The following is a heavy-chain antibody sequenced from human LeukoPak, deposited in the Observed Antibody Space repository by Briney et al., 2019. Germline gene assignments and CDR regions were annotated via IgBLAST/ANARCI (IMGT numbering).Heavy chain of an antibody. D-gene: IGHD3-10*01. CDR3: ASRVLWFGELPSKYNWFDP. J-gene: IGHJ5*02. CDR1: GFTFSDYY. CDR2: ISSSGSTI. Sequence: PGGSLRLSCAASGFTFSDYYMSWIRQAPGKGLEWVSYISSSGSTIYYADSVKGRFTISRDNAKNSLYLQMNSLRAEDTAVYYRASRVLWFGELPSKYNWFDPWGQGTLVTVSS. V-gene: IGHV3-11*04.